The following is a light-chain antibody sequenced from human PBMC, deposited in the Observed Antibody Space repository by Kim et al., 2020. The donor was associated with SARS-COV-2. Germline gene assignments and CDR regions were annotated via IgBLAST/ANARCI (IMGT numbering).Light chain of an antibody. J-gene: IGLJ3*02. Sequence: GQRFTSSCSGSSSNIGTNPVNWYQQLPGPSPKLLIYSDNQRPSGVPDRFSGSKSGTSASLAISGLQSGHEADYYCAAWDDSLNGWVFGGGTQLTVL. CDR1: SSNIGTNP. V-gene: IGLV1-44*01. CDR2: SDN. CDR3: AAWDDSLNGWV.